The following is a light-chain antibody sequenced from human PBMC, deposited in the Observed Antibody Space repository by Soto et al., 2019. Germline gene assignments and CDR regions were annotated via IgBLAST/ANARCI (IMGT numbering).Light chain of an antibody. J-gene: IGKJ2*02. CDR3: QQRGKWPST. CDR1: QSVNNN. Sequence: EVVMTQSPATLSVSPGERATLSCRASQSVNNNLAWYQQKPGQAPRLLIYGASTRATGVPARFSGSGSGTEFTLSISSLQSEDFAVYYCQQRGKWPSTFGPGTKVEMK. CDR2: GAS. V-gene: IGKV3-15*01.